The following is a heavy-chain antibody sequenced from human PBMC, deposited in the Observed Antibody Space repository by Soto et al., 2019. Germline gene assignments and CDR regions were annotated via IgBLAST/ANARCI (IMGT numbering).Heavy chain of an antibody. CDR3: ASTGYSSSWFYYGMDV. V-gene: IGHV3-53*01. CDR2: IYSGGST. Sequence: TGGSLRLSCAASGFTVSSNYMSWVRQAPGKGLEWVSVIYSGGSTYYADSVKGRFTISRDNSKNTLYLQMNSLRAEDTAVYYCASTGYSSSWFYYGMDVWGQGTTVTV. D-gene: IGHD6-13*01. CDR1: GFTVSSNY. J-gene: IGHJ6*02.